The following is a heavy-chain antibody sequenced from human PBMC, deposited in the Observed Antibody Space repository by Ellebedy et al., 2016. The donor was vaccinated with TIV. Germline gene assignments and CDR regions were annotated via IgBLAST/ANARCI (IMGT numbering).Heavy chain of an antibody. V-gene: IGHV3-48*02. J-gene: IGHJ3*02. Sequence: PGGSLRLSCAASGFTFSSFSMNWVRQAPGKGLEYISYITSSSTSIYYADSVRGRFTISRDNAKNSLYLQMKSLRDEDTAVYYCVRDYTYAFDIWGQGTVVTVSS. CDR2: ITSSSTSI. CDR3: VRDYTYAFDI. D-gene: IGHD3-16*01. CDR1: GFTFSSFS.